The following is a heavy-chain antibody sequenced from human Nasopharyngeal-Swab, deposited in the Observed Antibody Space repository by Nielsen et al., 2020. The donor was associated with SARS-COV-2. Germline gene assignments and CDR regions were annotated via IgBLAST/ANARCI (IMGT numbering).Heavy chain of an antibody. D-gene: IGHD5-12*01. CDR3: ARGNRGYSGEINRFDP. J-gene: IGHJ5*02. Sequence: PGKRLEWIGEINHSGSTNYNPSLKSRVTISVDTSKNQFSLKLSSVTAADTAVYYCARGNRGYSGEINRFDPWGQGTLVTVSS. V-gene: IGHV4-34*01. CDR2: INHSGST.